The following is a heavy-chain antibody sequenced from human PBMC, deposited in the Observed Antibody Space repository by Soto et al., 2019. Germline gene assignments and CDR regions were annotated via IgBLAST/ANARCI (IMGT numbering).Heavy chain of an antibody. CDR1: GYIVTNYY. CDR2: INPLPTSGST. Sequence: QVQLVQSGAEVKKPGASVKVSCKASGYIVTNYYIHWVRQATGQGLEWMAIINPLPTSGSTNYAQKFQGRVTVTRDASTSTVYLELSSLRSDDTAVYYCARELAAAAYWGQGTLVTVSS. J-gene: IGHJ4*02. V-gene: IGHV1-46*01. D-gene: IGHD6-13*01. CDR3: ARELAAAAY.